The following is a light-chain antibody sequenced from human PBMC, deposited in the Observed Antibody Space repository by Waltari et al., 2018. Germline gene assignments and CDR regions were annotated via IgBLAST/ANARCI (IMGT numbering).Light chain of an antibody. CDR1: SSDVGGYNS. J-gene: IGLJ2*01. CDR3: SSQSSDNVVL. V-gene: IGLV2-14*03. Sequence: QSALTQPASVSGSPGQSITISCTGTSSDVGGYNSASWYQDHPAQAPKVIIYDVSDRPSGISERFSGSKSGNTASLTISGLQAEDEADYYCSSQSSDNVVLFGGGTKLTVL. CDR2: DVS.